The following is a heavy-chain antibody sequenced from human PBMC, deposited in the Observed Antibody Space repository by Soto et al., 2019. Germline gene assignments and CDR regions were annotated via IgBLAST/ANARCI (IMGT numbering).Heavy chain of an antibody. V-gene: IGHV3-30-3*01. CDR1: GFTFSSYA. J-gene: IGHJ4*02. Sequence: GGSLRLSCAASGFTFSSYAMHWVRQAPGKGLEWVAVISYDGSNKYYADSVKGRFTISRDNSKNTLYLQMNSLRAEDTAVYYCASPAPARYSSGWYYFDYWGQGTLVTVSS. CDR2: ISYDGSNK. CDR3: ASPAPARYSSGWYYFDY. D-gene: IGHD6-19*01.